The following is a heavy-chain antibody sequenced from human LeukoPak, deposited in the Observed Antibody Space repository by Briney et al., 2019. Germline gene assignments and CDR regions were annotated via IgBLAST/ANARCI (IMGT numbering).Heavy chain of an antibody. D-gene: IGHD6-19*01. Sequence: TSETLSLTCTVSGGSISSYYWSWIRQPPGKGLEWIGYIYYSGSTNYIPSLKSRVTISVDTSKNQFSLKLSSVTAADTAVYYCARSSSGWYLGWFDPWGQGTLVTVSS. V-gene: IGHV4-59*08. J-gene: IGHJ5*02. CDR2: IYYSGST. CDR3: ARSSSGWYLGWFDP. CDR1: GGSISSYY.